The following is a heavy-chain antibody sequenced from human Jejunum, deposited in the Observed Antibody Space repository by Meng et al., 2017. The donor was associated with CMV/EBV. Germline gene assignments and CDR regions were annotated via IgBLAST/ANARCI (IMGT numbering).Heavy chain of an antibody. V-gene: IGHV3-53*01. CDR2: IYGSGPT. J-gene: IGHJ4*02. CDR1: GFTVNVND. Sequence: ASGFTVNVNDMTWVRQAPGKGLEWVSSIYGSGPTYYADSVQGRFTISRDNSKNTAYLQMNSLRADDTAVYFCARAPTARRHYFDYWGQGTRVTVSS. CDR3: ARAPTARRHYFDY.